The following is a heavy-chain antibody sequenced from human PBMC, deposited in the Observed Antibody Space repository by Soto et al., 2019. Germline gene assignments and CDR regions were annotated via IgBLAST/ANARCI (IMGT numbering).Heavy chain of an antibody. Sequence: QVQLQQWGAGLLKPSETLSLTCAVYGGSLSGYYWSWIRQPPGKGLEWIGEINRSGSTNYIPSLKSRVIISVDASKNQFSLKLSSVTAADTALYYCARGLLGGAATWGQGTLVTVSS. CDR3: ARGLLGGAAT. D-gene: IGHD3-16*01. J-gene: IGHJ5*02. V-gene: IGHV4-34*01. CDR1: GGSLSGYY. CDR2: INRSGST.